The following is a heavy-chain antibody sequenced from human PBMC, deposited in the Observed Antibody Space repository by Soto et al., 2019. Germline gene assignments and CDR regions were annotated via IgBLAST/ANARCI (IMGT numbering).Heavy chain of an antibody. CDR1: SASLSGFY. CDR2: INYSGST. J-gene: IGHJ4*02. V-gene: IGHV4-34*01. D-gene: IGHD3-16*01. Sequence: ETLTLAGSFSSASLSGFYWSGIRQSPGKGLEWIGDINYSGSTSYNPSLKSRVAIAVDASKKQFSLKLNSVTAADTAVYYCARSGTGNLIPSRPFFHYWGQGTRVTVYS. CDR3: ARSGTGNLIPSRPFFHY.